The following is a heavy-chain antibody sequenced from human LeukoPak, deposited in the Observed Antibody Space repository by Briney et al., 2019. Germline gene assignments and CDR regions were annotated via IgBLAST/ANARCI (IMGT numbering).Heavy chain of an antibody. D-gene: IGHD1-26*01. CDR2: ISGGGGST. J-gene: IGHJ6*02. CDR1: GFTFSSYV. Sequence: GGSLRLSCAPSGFTFSSYVMNWVRQAPGKGLEWVSVISGGGGSTYYADSVKGRFTISRDNARNSVYLQMNSLRAEDGAVYYCARDPAARSGNYSYHGMDVWGLGTTVTVSS. V-gene: IGHV3-23*01. CDR3: ARDPAARSGNYSYHGMDV.